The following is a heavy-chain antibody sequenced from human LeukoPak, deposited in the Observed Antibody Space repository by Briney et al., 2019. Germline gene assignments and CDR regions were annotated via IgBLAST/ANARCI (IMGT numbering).Heavy chain of an antibody. CDR1: GFIFSDYY. J-gene: IGHJ4*02. Sequence: KPGGSLRLSCVASGFIFSDYYMSWIRQAPGKGLEWVSFISDGGRPLHYADSVKGRFTISRDNAKNSLYLQMNSLRDEDTAVYFCARRYCTPSSCYSDYWGQGALVTVSS. CDR3: ARRYCTPSSCYSDY. CDR2: ISDGGRPL. V-gene: IGHV3-11*01. D-gene: IGHD2-8*01.